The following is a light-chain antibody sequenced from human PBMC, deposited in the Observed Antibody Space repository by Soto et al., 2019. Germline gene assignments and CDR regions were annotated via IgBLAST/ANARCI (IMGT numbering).Light chain of an antibody. Sequence: QSVLTQPPSVSGAPGQRVTISCTGSSSNIGAGYDVHWYQQVPGTAPKVLMYRPSGVPDRFSGSKSGTSASLAITGLQADDEADYYCQSYDSSLSVVVFGGGTKLTVL. J-gene: IGLJ2*01. V-gene: IGLV1-40*01. CDR3: QSYDSSLSVVV. CDR1: SSNIGAGYD.